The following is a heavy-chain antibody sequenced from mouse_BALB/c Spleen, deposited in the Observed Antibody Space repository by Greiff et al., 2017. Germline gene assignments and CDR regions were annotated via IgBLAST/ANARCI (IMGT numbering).Heavy chain of an antibody. CDR2: IYPGSGST. Sequence: VKLVESGPELVKPGASVKMSCKASGYTFTDYVISWVKQRTGQGLEWIGEIYPGSGSTYYNEKFKGKATLTADKSSNTAYMQLSSLTSEDSAVYFCARKGGYYGNYRAMDYWGQGTSVTVSA. D-gene: IGHD2-1*01. CDR3: ARKGGYYGNYRAMDY. V-gene: IGHV1-77*01. CDR1: GYTFTDYV. J-gene: IGHJ4*01.